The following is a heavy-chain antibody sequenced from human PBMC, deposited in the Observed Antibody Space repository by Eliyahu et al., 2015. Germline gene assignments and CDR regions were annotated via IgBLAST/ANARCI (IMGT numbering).Heavy chain of an antibody. V-gene: IGHV1-69*01. D-gene: IGHD3-22*01. CDR2: IIPIFGTA. Sequence: EVKKPGSSVKVSCKASGGTFSSYAISWVRQAPGQGLEWMGGIIPIFGTANYAQKFQGRVTITADESTSTAYMELSSLRSEDTAVYYCARGVGDYYDSSGYEDYWGQGTLVTVSS. CDR1: GGTFSSYA. CDR3: ARGVGDYYDSSGYEDY. J-gene: IGHJ4*02.